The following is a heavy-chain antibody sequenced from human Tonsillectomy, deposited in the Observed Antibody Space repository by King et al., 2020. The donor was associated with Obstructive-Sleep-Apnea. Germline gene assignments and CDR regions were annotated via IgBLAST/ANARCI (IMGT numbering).Heavy chain of an antibody. CDR2: IYFSVIT. Sequence: QLQESGPGLVRPSETLSLTCTVPGGSITNYYWGWSRQPPGKGLEWIGYIYFSVITDSNPAPRGRVTLSVDTSKNQLSLRVTSVTAADTAEYFCARWNEGFDYWGQGTLVTVSS. J-gene: IGHJ4*02. CDR3: ARWNEGFDY. V-gene: IGHV4-59*08. CDR1: GGSITNYY. D-gene: IGHD1-1*01.